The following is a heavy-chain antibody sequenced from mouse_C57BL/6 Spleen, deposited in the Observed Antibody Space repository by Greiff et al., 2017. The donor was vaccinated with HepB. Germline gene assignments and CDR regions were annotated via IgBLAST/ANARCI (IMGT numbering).Heavy chain of an antibody. CDR1: GYTFTSYW. CDR3: ASGIYYGNRWYFDV. V-gene: IGHV1-64*01. J-gene: IGHJ1*03. Sequence: QVQLQQPGAELVKPGASVKLSCKASGYTFTSYWMHWVKQRPGQGLEWIGMIHPNSGSTNYNEKFKSKATLTVDKSSSTAYMQLSSLTSEDSAVYYCASGIYYGNRWYFDVWGTGTTVTVSS. D-gene: IGHD2-1*01. CDR2: IHPNSGST.